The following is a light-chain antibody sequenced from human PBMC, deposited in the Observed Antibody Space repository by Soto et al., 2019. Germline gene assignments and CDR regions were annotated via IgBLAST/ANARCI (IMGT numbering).Light chain of an antibody. J-gene: IGLJ3*02. CDR2: EDN. V-gene: IGLV6-57*02. Sequence: NFMLTQPHSVSESPGKTVTISCTGSSGSIASNYVQWYQQRPGSAPTTVIYEDNQRPSGVPDRFSGSIDSSSNSASLTISRLKNEDEGDYYWQSYDSRFLVFGGVTKLTV. CDR1: SGSIASNY. CDR3: QSYDSRFLV.